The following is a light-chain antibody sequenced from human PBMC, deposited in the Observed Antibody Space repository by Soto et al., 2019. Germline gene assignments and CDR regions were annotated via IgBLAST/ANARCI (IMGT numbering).Light chain of an antibody. CDR3: QQHDDYSHAT. J-gene: IGKJ2*01. CDR2: DAS. V-gene: IGKV1-5*01. Sequence: DVQMTQSPSTLSASVGDRVTISCRTSQDIGNFLAWYQHKPGKAPKLPIYDASTLQTGVPSRFRASGFGTEFTLTISGLQPDDIATYYCQQHDDYSHATFGQGTKVEIK. CDR1: QDIGNF.